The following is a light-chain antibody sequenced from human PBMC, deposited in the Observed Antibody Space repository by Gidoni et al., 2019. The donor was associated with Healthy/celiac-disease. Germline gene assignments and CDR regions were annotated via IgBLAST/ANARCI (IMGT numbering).Light chain of an antibody. CDR1: QSISSY. V-gene: IGKV1-39*01. Sequence: DIQMTQSPSSLSASVGDRVTITCRASQSISSYLNWYQQKPGKAPKLLIYAASSLQSGVPSRFSGSGSGTDFTLTISSLQPEDFATYYCQQSYRQFTFXPXTKVDIK. CDR2: AAS. CDR3: QQSYRQFT. J-gene: IGKJ3*01.